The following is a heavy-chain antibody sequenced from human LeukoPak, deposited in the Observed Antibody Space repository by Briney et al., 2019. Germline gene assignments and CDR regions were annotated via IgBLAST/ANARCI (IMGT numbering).Heavy chain of an antibody. V-gene: IGHV4-59*01. CDR3: ARTYYDILTGYHYYYMDV. J-gene: IGHJ6*03. CDR1: GGSISSYY. Sequence: PSETLSLTCTVSGGSISSYYWSWIRQPPGKGLEWIGYIYYSWSTHYNPALKNRVTISVDTSKNQFPLKLSSVTAADTAVYYCARTYYDILTGYHYYYMDVWGKGTTVTVSS. D-gene: IGHD3-9*01. CDR2: IYYSWST.